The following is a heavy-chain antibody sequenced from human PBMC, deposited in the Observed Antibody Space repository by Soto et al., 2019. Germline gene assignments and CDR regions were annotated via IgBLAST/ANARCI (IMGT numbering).Heavy chain of an antibody. Sequence: GGSLRLSCAASGFTFSNAWMNWVRQAPGKGLEWVGRIKSKTDGGTKDYAAPEKGRFTISIDDSKNTLYLQMNSLKTEDTAVYYCTTDLQAYDFWREGTIIDYWGQGTLVTVSS. CDR1: GFTFSNAW. CDR2: IKSKTDGGTK. CDR3: TTDLQAYDFWREGTIIDY. D-gene: IGHD3-3*01. V-gene: IGHV3-15*07. J-gene: IGHJ4*02.